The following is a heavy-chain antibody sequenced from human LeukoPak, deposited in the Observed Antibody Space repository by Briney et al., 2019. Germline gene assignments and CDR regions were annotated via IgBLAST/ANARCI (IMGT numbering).Heavy chain of an antibody. J-gene: IGHJ6*03. CDR2: IYTSGST. D-gene: IGHD6-13*01. CDR1: GGSISSYY. CDR3: ARAGDSSSSYYYYYMDV. Sequence: PSETLSLTCTVSGGSISSYYWSWIRQPARKGLEWIGRIYTSGSTNYNPSLKSRVTMSVDTSKNQFSLKLSSVTAADTAVYYCARAGDSSSSYYYYYMDVWGKGTTVTVSS. V-gene: IGHV4-4*07.